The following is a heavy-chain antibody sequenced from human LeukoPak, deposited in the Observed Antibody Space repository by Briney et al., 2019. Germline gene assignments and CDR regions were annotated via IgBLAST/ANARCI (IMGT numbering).Heavy chain of an antibody. V-gene: IGHV4-59*12. CDR3: ARLPRYGGYDHFDY. D-gene: IGHD5-12*01. Sequence: KTSETLSLTCTVSGDSIDSYYWSWIRQPPGKGLEWIGYTYYRGTTSYNPFLKSRVTISVDTSKNQFSLKLNSVTAADTAVYYCARLPRYGGYDHFDYWGQGILVIVSS. J-gene: IGHJ4*02. CDR1: GDSIDSYY. CDR2: TYYRGTT.